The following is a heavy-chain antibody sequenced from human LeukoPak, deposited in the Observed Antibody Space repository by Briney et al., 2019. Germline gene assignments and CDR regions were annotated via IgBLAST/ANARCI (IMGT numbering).Heavy chain of an antibody. D-gene: IGHD6-13*01. CDR2: INPNSGGT. V-gene: IGHV1-2*06. Sequence: ASVKVSCRASGYTFTGYFMHWVRQAPGQGLEWMGRINPNSGGTNYAQTFQGRVTMTRDTSITTAYLEVSSLRSDDTAVYYCARGEYSSSWDHYYFDYWGQGTLVTVSS. CDR1: GYTFTGYF. J-gene: IGHJ4*02. CDR3: ARGEYSSSWDHYYFDY.